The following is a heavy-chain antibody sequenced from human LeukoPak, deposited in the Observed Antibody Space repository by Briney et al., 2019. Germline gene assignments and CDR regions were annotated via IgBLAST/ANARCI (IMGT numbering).Heavy chain of an antibody. V-gene: IGHV3-21*01. J-gene: IGHJ3*01. CDR3: ARGMRQIDDAFDL. D-gene: IGHD6-25*01. Sequence: NSGGSLRLSCAASGFTFSSYAMSWVRQAPGKGLEWVSSISSTSTYIHDADSVKGRFTVFRDNANKSLYLQMNSLRAEDTAMYYCARGMRQIDDAFDLWGQGTRVTVSS. CDR1: GFTFSSYA. CDR2: ISSTSTYI.